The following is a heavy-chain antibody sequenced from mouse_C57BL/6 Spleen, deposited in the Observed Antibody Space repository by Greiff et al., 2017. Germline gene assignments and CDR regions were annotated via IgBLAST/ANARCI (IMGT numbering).Heavy chain of an antibody. CDR2: IDPNSGGT. D-gene: IGHD3-1*01. J-gene: IGHJ4*01. Sequence: QVQLKQSGAELVKPGASVKLSCKASGYTFTSYWMHWVKQRPGRGLEWIGRIDPNSGGTKYNEKFKGKATLTVDKPSSTAYMQLSSLTSEDSAVYYCARREAHSSWDMDYWGQGTSVTVSS. V-gene: IGHV1-72*01. CDR3: ARREAHSSWDMDY. CDR1: GYTFTSYW.